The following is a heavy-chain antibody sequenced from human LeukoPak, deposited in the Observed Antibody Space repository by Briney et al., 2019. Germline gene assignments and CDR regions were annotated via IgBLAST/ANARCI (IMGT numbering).Heavy chain of an antibody. CDR3: ARESSGRFDY. CDR2: IKQDGSEK. CDR1: GFSFISPW. D-gene: IGHD6-19*01. J-gene: IGHJ4*02. Sequence: TGRSLRLSCAASGFSFISPWMSWVRQAPGEGLEWVANIKQDGSEKYYVDSVKGRFTISRDNAKNSLYLQMNSLRAEDTAVYYCARESSGRFDYWGQGTLVTVSS. V-gene: IGHV3-7*01.